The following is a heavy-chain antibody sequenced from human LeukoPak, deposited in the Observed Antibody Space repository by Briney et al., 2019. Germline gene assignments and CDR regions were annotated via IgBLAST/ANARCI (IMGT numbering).Heavy chain of an antibody. J-gene: IGHJ3*02. D-gene: IGHD3-10*01. Sequence: GALRLSCAASGFTFSSYGMSWVRQTPGKGLEWVSYISSSSSHINYADSVKGRFTISRDNAKNPLFLQLNSLRADDTAVYYCARGKYPGSFDIWGQGTMVGVSS. CDR2: ISSSSSHI. CDR1: GFTFSSYG. V-gene: IGHV3-21*05. CDR3: ARGKYPGSFDI.